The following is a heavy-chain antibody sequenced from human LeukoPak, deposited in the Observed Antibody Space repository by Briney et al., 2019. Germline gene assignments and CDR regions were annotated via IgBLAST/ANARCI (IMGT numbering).Heavy chain of an antibody. CDR3: ARDRGGNLDP. Sequence: GGSLRLCCAASGFTFSSYWMNWVRQAPGKGLEWVADIKQDGTKKYYVDSVKGRFTISRDNAKNSLYLQMNSLRVEDTAVYFCARDRGGNLDPWGQGTLVTVSS. CDR1: GFTFSSYW. V-gene: IGHV3-7*03. J-gene: IGHJ5*02. CDR2: IKQDGTKK. D-gene: IGHD4-23*01.